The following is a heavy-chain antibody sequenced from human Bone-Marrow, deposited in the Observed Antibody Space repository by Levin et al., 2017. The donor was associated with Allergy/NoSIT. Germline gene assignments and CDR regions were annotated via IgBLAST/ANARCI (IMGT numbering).Heavy chain of an antibody. CDR1: GDSINNTNHY. CDR2: MFAGGAA. D-gene: IGHD6-13*01. Sequence: SETLSLTCTVSGDSINNTNHYWSWIRQPAGKGLEWIGRMFAGGAATYNRSLRSRVTISIDTSKNQFPLKFTSVTAADAAVYYCAGDGTFNSWHTGWFDPWGQGTLVTVSS. J-gene: IGHJ5*02. V-gene: IGHV4-61*02. CDR3: AGDGTFNSWHTGWFDP.